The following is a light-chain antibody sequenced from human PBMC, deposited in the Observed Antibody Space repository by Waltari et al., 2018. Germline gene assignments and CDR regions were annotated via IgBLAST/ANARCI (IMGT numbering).Light chain of an antibody. CDR2: KAS. V-gene: IGKV1-5*03. Sequence: DIQMTQSPSTLSASVGDRVTITCRASQRISSWFAWYQHKPGKAPKLLIYKASSLESGVPSRFSGSGSGTEFTLTISSLQPDDFATYYCQQLGAFGPGTKVDIK. CDR1: QRISSW. CDR3: QQLGA. J-gene: IGKJ3*01.